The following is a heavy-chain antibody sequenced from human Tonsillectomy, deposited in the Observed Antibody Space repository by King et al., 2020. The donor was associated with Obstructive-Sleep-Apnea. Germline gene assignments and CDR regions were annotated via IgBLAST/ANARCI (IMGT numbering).Heavy chain of an antibody. Sequence: QLVQSGGRLVKPGGSLRLSCAASGFTFSDYYMSWIRQAPGKGLEWGSYISSSSSYTNYADSVKGRFTISRDNAKNSLYLQMNSLGAEDTAVYYCARDQVATQDDPLDYWGQGTLVTVSS. CDR1: GFTFSDYY. V-gene: IGHV3-11*06. CDR3: ARDQVATQDDPLDY. D-gene: IGHD5-12*01. J-gene: IGHJ4*02. CDR2: ISSSSSYT.